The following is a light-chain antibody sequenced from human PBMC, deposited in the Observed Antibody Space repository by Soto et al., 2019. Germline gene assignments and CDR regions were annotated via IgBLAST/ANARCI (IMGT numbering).Light chain of an antibody. V-gene: IGKV3-20*01. CDR3: QQYGSSPGT. Sequence: EIMLTQSPGTLSSSPGERATLSCRASQTVTSNYLAWYQQKPGQAPRLLFFGASIRATGLPDRFSGGGSGTDFTLTISRLEPEDFAVYYCQQYGSSPGTFGQGTKVEVK. CDR2: GAS. CDR1: QTVTSNY. J-gene: IGKJ1*01.